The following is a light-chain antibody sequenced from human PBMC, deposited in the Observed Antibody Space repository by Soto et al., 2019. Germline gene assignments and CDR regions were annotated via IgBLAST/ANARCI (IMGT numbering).Light chain of an antibody. V-gene: IGLV2-14*01. Sequence: QSLVTQPGSVSGSPGQSITISCTGTSSDVGGYNYVSWYQQHPGKAPKLMIYEVSNRPSGVSNRFSGYKSGNTASLTISGLQAEDEADYYCSSYTSSSTVFGTGTKVTVL. CDR3: SSYTSSSTV. J-gene: IGLJ1*01. CDR2: EVS. CDR1: SSDVGGYNY.